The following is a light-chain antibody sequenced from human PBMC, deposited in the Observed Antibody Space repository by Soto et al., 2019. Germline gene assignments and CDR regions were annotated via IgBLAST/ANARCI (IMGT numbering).Light chain of an antibody. J-gene: IGLJ1*01. CDR3: QSYDSSLSAF. CDR1: SSNIGAGYD. Sequence: QSVLTQPPSVSGAPGQRVTISCTGSSSNIGAGYDVHWYQQLPGTAPKLLIYGNSNRPSGVPDRFSGSKSGTSASLAITGLQAEDEADYSCQSYDSSLSAFFGTGTKLTVL. V-gene: IGLV1-40*01. CDR2: GNS.